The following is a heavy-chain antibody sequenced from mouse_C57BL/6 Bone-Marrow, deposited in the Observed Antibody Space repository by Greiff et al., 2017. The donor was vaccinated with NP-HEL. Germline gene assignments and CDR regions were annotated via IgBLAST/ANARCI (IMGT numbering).Heavy chain of an antibody. CDR1: GYTFTSYW. Sequence: QVQLQQPGAELVKPGASVKMSCKASGYTFTSYWITWVKQRPGQGLEWIGDIYPGSGSTNYNEKFKSKATLTVDTSSSTAYMQLSSLTSEDSAVYYCARYDGYYFPMDYWGQGTSVTVSS. CDR3: ARYDGYYFPMDY. D-gene: IGHD2-2*01. CDR2: IYPGSGST. V-gene: IGHV1-55*01. J-gene: IGHJ4*01.